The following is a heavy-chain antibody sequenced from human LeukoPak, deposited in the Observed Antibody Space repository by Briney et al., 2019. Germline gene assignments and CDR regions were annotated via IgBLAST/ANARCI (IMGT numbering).Heavy chain of an antibody. D-gene: IGHD3-3*01. J-gene: IGHJ6*03. CDR3: ARAAETYDFWSGYYRSWVDYYYMDV. V-gene: IGHV3-48*01. Sequence: GGSLRLSCAASGFTFSSYSMNWVRQAPGKGLEWVSYISSSSSTIYYADSVKGRFTISRDNAKNSLYLQMNSLRAEDTAVYYCARAAETYDFWSGYYRSWVDYYYMDVWGKGTTVTVSS. CDR2: ISSSSSTI. CDR1: GFTFSSYS.